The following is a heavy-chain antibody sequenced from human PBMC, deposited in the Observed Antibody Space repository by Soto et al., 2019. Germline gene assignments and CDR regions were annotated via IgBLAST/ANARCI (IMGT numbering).Heavy chain of an antibody. D-gene: IGHD1-26*01. CDR1: GFTFSSYG. Sequence: GGSLRLSCAASGFTFSSYGMHWVRQAPGKGLEWVAVIWYDGSNKYYADSVKGRFTISRDNSKNTLYLQMNSLRAEDTAVYYCARDRQHSGSYPLWYYGMDVWGQGTTVTVSS. J-gene: IGHJ6*02. CDR2: IWYDGSNK. CDR3: ARDRQHSGSYPLWYYGMDV. V-gene: IGHV3-33*01.